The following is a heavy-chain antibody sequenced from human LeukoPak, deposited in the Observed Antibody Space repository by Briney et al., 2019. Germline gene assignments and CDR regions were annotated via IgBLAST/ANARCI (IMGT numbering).Heavy chain of an antibody. V-gene: IGHV3-30*18. CDR2: ISYDGSNK. Sequence: GGSLRLSCAASGFTFSSYGMHWVRQAPGKGLEWVAVISYDGSNKYYADSVKGRFTISRDNSKNTLYLQMNSLRAEDTAVYYCAKDISLRSGAPGYWGQGTLVTVSS. J-gene: IGHJ4*02. CDR1: GFTFSSYG. D-gene: IGHD2-15*01. CDR3: AKDISLRSGAPGY.